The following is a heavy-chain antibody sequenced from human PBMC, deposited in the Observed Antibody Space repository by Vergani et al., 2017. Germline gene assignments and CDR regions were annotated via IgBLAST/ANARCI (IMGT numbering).Heavy chain of an antibody. J-gene: IGHJ3*02. CDR3: ARGYYYILTGYFGDAFDI. V-gene: IGHV5-51*03. D-gene: IGHD3-9*01. CDR1: GYSFTSYW. CDR2: IYPGDSDT. Sequence: EVQLVQSGAEVKKPGESLKISCKGSGYSFTSYWIGWVRQMPGKGLEWMGIIYPGDSDTRYSPSFQGQVTISADKSISTAYLQWSSLKASDTAMYYCARGYYYILTGYFGDAFDIWGQGTMVTVSS.